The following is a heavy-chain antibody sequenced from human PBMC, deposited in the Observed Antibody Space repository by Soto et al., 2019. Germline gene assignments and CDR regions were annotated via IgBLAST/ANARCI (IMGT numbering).Heavy chain of an antibody. D-gene: IGHD5-12*01. CDR2: ISSSSSYI. Sequence: GGSLRLSCAASGFTFCSYSMNWVRQAPGKGLEWVSSISSSSSYIYYADSVKGRFTISRDNAKNSLYLQMNSLRAEDTAVYYCARDGSGYDYGGDYWGQGTLVTVSS. CDR1: GFTFCSYS. CDR3: ARDGSGYDYGGDY. J-gene: IGHJ4*02. V-gene: IGHV3-21*01.